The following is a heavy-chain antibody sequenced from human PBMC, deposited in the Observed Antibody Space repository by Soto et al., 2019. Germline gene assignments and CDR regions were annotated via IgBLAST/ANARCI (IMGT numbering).Heavy chain of an antibody. CDR3: ARGRDVLLWFGELPDI. CDR2: INHSGST. D-gene: IGHD3-10*01. Sequence: QVQLQQWGAGLLKPSETLSLTCAVYGGSFSGYYWSWIRQPPGKGLEWIGEINHSGSTNYNPSLKSRVTISVDTSKNQFSLKPSSVTAADTAVYYCARGRDVLLWFGELPDIWGQGPMVTVSS. CDR1: GGSFSGYY. J-gene: IGHJ3*02. V-gene: IGHV4-34*01.